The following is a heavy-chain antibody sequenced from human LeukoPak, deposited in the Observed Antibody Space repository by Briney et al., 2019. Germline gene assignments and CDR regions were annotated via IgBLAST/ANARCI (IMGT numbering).Heavy chain of an antibody. V-gene: IGHV3-23*01. CDR2: ISGSGGST. CDR1: GFTFSSYA. D-gene: IGHD6-19*01. CDR3: AKGGSGWLFDY. Sequence: GGSLRLSCAAFGFTFSSYAMSWVRQAPGKGLEWVSGISGSGGSTYYADSVKGRFTISRDNSKNTLYLQMNSLRAEDTAVYYCAKGGSGWLFDYWGQGTLVTVSS. J-gene: IGHJ4*02.